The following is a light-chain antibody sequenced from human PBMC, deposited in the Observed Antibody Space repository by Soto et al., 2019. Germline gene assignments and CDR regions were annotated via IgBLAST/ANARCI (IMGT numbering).Light chain of an antibody. CDR2: DVH. CDR1: RTDVDGHDY. V-gene: IGLV2-14*03. Sequence: QSALTQPASVSGSPGQSITISCTGARTDVDGHDYVSWYQQHPGQAPKLIIFDVHNRPSGVSSRFSGSKSGDTASLTISGLRAEDDGDYYCRSYTASTPFYVFGTGTKLTVL. CDR3: RSYTASTPFYV. J-gene: IGLJ1*01.